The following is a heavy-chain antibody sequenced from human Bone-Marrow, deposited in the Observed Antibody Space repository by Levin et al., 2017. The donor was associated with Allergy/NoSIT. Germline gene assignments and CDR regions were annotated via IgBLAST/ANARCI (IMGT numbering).Heavy chain of an antibody. D-gene: IGHD6-19*01. CDR2: IYYSGTT. Sequence: NPSETLSLTCTVSGGSISSSTHYWAWIRQPPGTGLEWLGSIYYSGTTYSSPSLKGRVTLSIDTSKNHFSLKVSSVTAADTALYYCARQTRAVTLAGTFDYWGLGTLVTVSS. CDR1: GGSISSSTHY. J-gene: IGHJ4*02. CDR3: ARQTRAVTLAGTFDY. V-gene: IGHV4-39*01.